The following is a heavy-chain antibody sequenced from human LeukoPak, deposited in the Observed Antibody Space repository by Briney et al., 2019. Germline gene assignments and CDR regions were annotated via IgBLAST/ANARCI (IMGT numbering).Heavy chain of an antibody. CDR1: GFTFSSYG. Sequence: GGSLRLSCAASGFTFSSYGMSWVRQAPGKGLEWVSAISSSGSTIYYADSVKGRFTISRDNAKNSLYLQMNSLRAEDTAVYYCSREFTTNRIDYWGQGTLVTVSS. D-gene: IGHD1-14*01. CDR3: SREFTTNRIDY. J-gene: IGHJ4*02. CDR2: ISSSGSTI. V-gene: IGHV3-48*04.